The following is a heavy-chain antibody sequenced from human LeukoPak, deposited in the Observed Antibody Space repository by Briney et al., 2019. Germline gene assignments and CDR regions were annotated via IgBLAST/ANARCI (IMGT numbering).Heavy chain of an antibody. CDR2: IYSGGST. J-gene: IGHJ5*02. D-gene: IGHD6-13*01. CDR3: ARVGLRSRGVGWFDP. CDR1: GFTVSSNY. Sequence: GGSLRLSCAASGFTVSSNYMSWVRQAPGKGLEWVSVIYSGGSTYYADSVKGRFTISRDNSKNTLYLQMNSLRAEDTAVYYCARVGLRSRGVGWFDPWGQGTLVTVSS. V-gene: IGHV3-66*01.